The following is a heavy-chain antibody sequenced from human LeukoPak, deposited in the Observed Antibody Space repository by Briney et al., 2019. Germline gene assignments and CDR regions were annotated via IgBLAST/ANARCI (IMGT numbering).Heavy chain of an antibody. Sequence: RASVKVSCKVSGYTLTELSMHWVRQAPGKGLEWMGGFDPEDGETIYAQKFQGRVTMTEDTSTDTAYMELSGLRSEDTAVYYCARGNVEMATIIYYYYYMDVWGKGTTVTVSS. J-gene: IGHJ6*03. CDR2: FDPEDGET. V-gene: IGHV1-24*01. CDR3: ARGNVEMATIIYYYYYMDV. D-gene: IGHD5-24*01. CDR1: GYTLTELS.